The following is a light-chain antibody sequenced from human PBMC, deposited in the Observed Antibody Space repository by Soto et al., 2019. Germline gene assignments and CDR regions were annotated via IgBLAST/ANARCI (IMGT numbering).Light chain of an antibody. Sequence: EIVMTQSQVTLSVSPGERATLSCRASQSVSSNLAWYQQKPGQPPRLLIYDGSTRATGIPDRFSGSGSGTEFTLTISSLQSEDFAVYSCLQYHNLWAFGQGTKVDIK. CDR2: DGS. CDR3: LQYHNLWA. V-gene: IGKV3D-15*01. J-gene: IGKJ1*01. CDR1: QSVSSN.